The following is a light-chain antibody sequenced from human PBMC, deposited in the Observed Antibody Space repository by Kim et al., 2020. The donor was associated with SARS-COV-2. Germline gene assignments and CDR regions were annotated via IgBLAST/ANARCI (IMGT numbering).Light chain of an antibody. J-gene: IGLJ2*01. Sequence: ALGQTVRITCQGDTLRNYYASWYQQKPGQAPILVIYGKNNRPSGIPDRFSGSSSGNTASLTSTGVQAEDEADFYCNSRESSGNRVVFGGGTQLTVL. CDR2: GKN. V-gene: IGLV3-19*01. CDR1: TLRNYY. CDR3: NSRESSGNRVV.